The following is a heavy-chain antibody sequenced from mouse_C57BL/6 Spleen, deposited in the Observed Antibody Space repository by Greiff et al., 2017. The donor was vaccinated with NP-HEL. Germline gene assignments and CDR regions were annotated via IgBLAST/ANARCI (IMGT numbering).Heavy chain of an antibody. Sequence: EVKLVESGPELVKPGASVKMSCKASGYTFTDYNMHWVKQSHGKSLEWIGYINPNNGGTSYNQKFKGKATLTVNKSSSTAYMELRSLTSEDSAVYYCARLGDTRREFDYWGQGTTLTVSS. V-gene: IGHV1-22*01. CDR2: INPNNGGT. CDR3: ARLGDTRREFDY. D-gene: IGHD5-1-1*01. CDR1: GYTFTDYN. J-gene: IGHJ2*01.